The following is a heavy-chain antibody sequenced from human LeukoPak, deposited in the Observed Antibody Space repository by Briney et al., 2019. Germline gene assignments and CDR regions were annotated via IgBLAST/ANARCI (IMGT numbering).Heavy chain of an antibody. CDR1: GGSNNRGGYY. CDR3: ARAPVEFGELSYYFDY. J-gene: IGHJ4*02. V-gene: IGHV4-31*03. Sequence: PSDTLSLTCTVSGGSNNRGGYYWSWIHQHPGKGLEWIGYIYYSGSTYYNPSLKSRVTISVETSKNQFSLKLSSVTAADTAVYYCARAPVEFGELSYYFDYWGQGTLVTVSS. D-gene: IGHD3-10*01. CDR2: IYYSGST.